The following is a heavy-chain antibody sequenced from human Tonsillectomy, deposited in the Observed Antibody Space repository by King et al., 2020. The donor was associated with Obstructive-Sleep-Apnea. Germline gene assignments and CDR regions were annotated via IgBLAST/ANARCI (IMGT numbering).Heavy chain of an antibody. V-gene: IGHV4-4*02. Sequence: VQLQESGPGLVRPSGTLSLTCDVSGGSISSSNWWIWVRQPPGKGLEWIGEIYHSGNTNYNPSLKSRVSMSVDKSKNQFSLKLTSVTAADTAVYYCARDCGGYSRAWYSDRWGQGALVTVSS. CDR2: IYHSGNT. D-gene: IGHD6-19*01. CDR1: GGSISSSNW. J-gene: IGHJ4*02. CDR3: ARDCGGYSRAWYSDR.